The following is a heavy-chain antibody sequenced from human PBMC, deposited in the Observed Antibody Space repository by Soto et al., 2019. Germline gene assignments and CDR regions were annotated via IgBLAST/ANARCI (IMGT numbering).Heavy chain of an antibody. J-gene: IGHJ4*02. V-gene: IGHV3-74*01. CDR1: GFTFSYSL. Sequence: GGSLRLSCVASGFTFSYSLMHWVRQAPGKGLVWVSRVNEYDTDRNYADSVKGRFTISRDNARNTVYLQMNSLRAEDTAVYYCARVAVVTRGIDYWGQGTLVTVSS. CDR2: VNEYDTDR. CDR3: ARVAVVTRGIDY. D-gene: IGHD6-19*01.